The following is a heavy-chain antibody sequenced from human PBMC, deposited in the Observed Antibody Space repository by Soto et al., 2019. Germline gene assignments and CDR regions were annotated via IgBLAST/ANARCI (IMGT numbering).Heavy chain of an antibody. CDR3: ARELERHFDL. CDR2: ISYDGSNK. CDR1: GFTFSSYA. J-gene: IGHJ2*01. V-gene: IGHV3-30-3*01. D-gene: IGHD1-1*01. Sequence: QVQLVESGGGVVQPGRSLRLSRAVSGFTFSSYAMHWVRQAPGKGLEWVAVISYDGSNKYYADSVKGRFTISRDNSKNTLYLEINSLRAEDTAVYYCARELERHFDLWGRGTLVTVSS.